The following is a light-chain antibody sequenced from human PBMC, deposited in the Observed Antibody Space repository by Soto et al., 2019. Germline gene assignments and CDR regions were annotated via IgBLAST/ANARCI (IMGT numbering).Light chain of an antibody. CDR1: SSDVGSYNL. CDR3: CSYVGSSTFAYV. V-gene: IGLV2-23*02. CDR2: EVS. Sequence: QSVLTQPASVSGSPGQSITISCTGTSSDVGSYNLVSWYQQHPGKAPKLMIYEVSKRPSGVSNRFSGSKSGNTASLTISGLQAEDEADYYCCSYVGSSTFAYVFGTGTKVTVL. J-gene: IGLJ1*01.